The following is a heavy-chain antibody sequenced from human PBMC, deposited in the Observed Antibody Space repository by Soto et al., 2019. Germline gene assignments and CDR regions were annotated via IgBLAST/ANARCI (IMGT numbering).Heavy chain of an antibody. V-gene: IGHV4-31*06. J-gene: IGHJ4*02. CDR1: GGSIRSPNFS. D-gene: IGHD3-10*01. CDR2: IYYNGTT. Sequence: QVQLQESGPGLVKPSQTLSLTCTVIGGSIRSPNFSWSWIRQHPGKGPEWIGNIYYNGTTTYSPSLESRLTISLXPXXXXXXXXXXXXTAAXXXXXXXXRDAPLWFGELSQWGQGTLVTVSS. CDR3: XXRDAPLWFGELSQ.